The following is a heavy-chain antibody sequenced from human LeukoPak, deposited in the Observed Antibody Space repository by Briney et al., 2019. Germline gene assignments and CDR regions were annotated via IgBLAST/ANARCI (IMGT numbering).Heavy chain of an antibody. CDR2: IYYSGST. D-gene: IGHD3-3*01. J-gene: IGHJ4*02. CDR3: ARLPITIFGVVL. Sequence: PSETLSLTCTVSGGSISSSSYYWGWIRQPPGKGLEWIGSIYYSGSTYYNPSLKSRVTISVDTSKNQFSLKLSSVTAADTAVYYCARLPITIFGVVLWGQGTLVTVSS. V-gene: IGHV4-39*01. CDR1: GGSISSSSYY.